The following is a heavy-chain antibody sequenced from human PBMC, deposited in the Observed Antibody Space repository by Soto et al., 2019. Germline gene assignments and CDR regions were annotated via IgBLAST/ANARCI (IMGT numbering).Heavy chain of an antibody. CDR2: IFYSGTT. V-gene: IGHV4-31*03. Sequence: PSETLSLTCTVSGVSISSGGSYWSWIRQHPGKGLEWIGYIFYSGTTYYNPSLKSRVNISLDMSKNQFSLKLSSVTAADTAVYFCAREDSLGGSAFDNWGQGTLVTVSS. CDR3: AREDSLGGSAFDN. D-gene: IGHD2-15*01. CDR1: GVSISSGGSY. J-gene: IGHJ4*02.